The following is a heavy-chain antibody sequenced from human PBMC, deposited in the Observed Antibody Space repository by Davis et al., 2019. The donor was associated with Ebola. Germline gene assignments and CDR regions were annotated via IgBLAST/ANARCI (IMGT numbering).Heavy chain of an antibody. CDR3: ARVWNDYGSGSYYDY. D-gene: IGHD3-10*01. J-gene: IGHJ4*02. Sequence: SETLSLTCTVSGGSISSSSYYWGWIRQPPGKGLEWIASRYYSGSTFYNPSLKSRVTISVDTSKNQFSLKLSSVTTADTAVYYCARVWNDYGSGSYYDYWGQGILVTVSS. V-gene: IGHV4-39*07. CDR1: GGSISSSSYY. CDR2: RYYSGST.